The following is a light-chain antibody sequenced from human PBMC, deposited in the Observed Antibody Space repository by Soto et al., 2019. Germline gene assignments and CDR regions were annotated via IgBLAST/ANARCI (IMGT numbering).Light chain of an antibody. CDR2: SNN. J-gene: IGLJ2*01. Sequence: QSVLTQPPSSSGTPGQRVTISCSGSSSNIGSNTVNWYQQLPGTTPKLVIYSNNQRPSGVPDRFSGSKSGTSASLAISGLQSEGEADYYCVPSDDSRNGYVVCGGAT. CDR1: SSNIGSNT. V-gene: IGLV1-44*01. CDR3: VPSDDSRNGYVV.